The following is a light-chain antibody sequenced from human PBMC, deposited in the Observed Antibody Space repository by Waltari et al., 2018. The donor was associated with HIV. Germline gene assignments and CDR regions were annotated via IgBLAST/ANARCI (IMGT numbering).Light chain of an antibody. Sequence: QPVLTQPPSASGTPGHGVTISCSGSNSNIGTTSVYWYQHPPGMAPKLLIYRNNRRPSGIPDRFSGSRSGTSASLAISGLRSEDEADYYCATWDDSLIWVFGGGTKLTVL. CDR3: ATWDDSLIWV. CDR2: RNN. CDR1: NSNIGTTS. V-gene: IGLV1-47*01. J-gene: IGLJ3*02.